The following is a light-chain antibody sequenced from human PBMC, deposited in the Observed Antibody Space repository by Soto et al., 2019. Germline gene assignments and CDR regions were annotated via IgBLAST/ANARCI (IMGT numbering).Light chain of an antibody. CDR2: DAS. CDR1: QSIGNN. J-gene: IGKJ1*01. V-gene: IGKV3-15*01. CDR3: QQRSDWPWT. Sequence: EIVMTQSPATLSVSPGESATLSCRASQSIGNNLAWYRQTPGQAPRLLIFDASTRATGIPARFTASGSGTDFTLTITGLRSEDFAVYYCQQRSDWPWTFDQGTKVEIK.